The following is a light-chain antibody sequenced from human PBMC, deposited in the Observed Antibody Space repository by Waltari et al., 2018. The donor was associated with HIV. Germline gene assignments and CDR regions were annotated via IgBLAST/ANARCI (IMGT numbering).Light chain of an antibody. CDR3: GTWDSSLSAGV. Sequence: QSVLTQPPSVSAAPGQKVTISCSGSSPNIGTTYVSWYQQLPGTAPKLLIYDNNKRPSGIPDRFSGSKSGTSATLGITGLQTGDEADYYCGTWDSSLSAGVFGGGTKLTVL. CDR1: SPNIGTTY. V-gene: IGLV1-51*01. CDR2: DNN. J-gene: IGLJ3*02.